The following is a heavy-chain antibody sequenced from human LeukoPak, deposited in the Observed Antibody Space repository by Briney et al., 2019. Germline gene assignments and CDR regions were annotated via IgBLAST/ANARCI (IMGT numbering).Heavy chain of an antibody. CDR3: AKDADEDYDSGGYYKTHFDY. Sequence: GGSLRLSCAASGFTFSSYAMSWVRQAPGKGLEWVSTISGTVGSTYSADSVKGRFTISRDNSKNTVYLQMNSLRAEDTAVYYCAKDADEDYDSGGYYKTHFDYWGQGTLVTVSS. J-gene: IGHJ4*02. CDR2: ISGTVGST. V-gene: IGHV3-23*01. D-gene: IGHD3-22*01. CDR1: GFTFSSYA.